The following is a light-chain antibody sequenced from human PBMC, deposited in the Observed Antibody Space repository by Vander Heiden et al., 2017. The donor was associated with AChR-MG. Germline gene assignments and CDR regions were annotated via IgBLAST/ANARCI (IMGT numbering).Light chain of an antibody. V-gene: IGKV1-5*01. J-gene: IGKJ1*01. CDR2: DAS. CDR1: QSINNW. CDR3: QQEHSCSQT. Sequence: DIQLTQSPSTLSASVGDRVTITCRASQSINNWLAWYHQKPGKAPKLLIYDASSLQSGVPSRFSGSGSGTEFTLTVSSLQPDDFATYYCQQEHSCSQTFGQGTKVDVK.